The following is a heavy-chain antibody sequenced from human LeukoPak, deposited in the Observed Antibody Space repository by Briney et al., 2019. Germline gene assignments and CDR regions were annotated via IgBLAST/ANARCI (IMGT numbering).Heavy chain of an antibody. D-gene: IGHD3-10*01. CDR3: AGSGSYMGY. CDR2: TYYRSKWYN. V-gene: IGHV6-1*01. J-gene: IGHJ4*02. CDR1: GDIFSSNSAV. Sequence: SHTLSLTCAISGDIFSSNSAVWSWIRQSPSRGLEWLGRTYYRSKWYNDYAISVKSLITINPDTSKNQFSLQLVSVTPEDTAMYYCAGSGSYMGYWGQGTLVTVSS.